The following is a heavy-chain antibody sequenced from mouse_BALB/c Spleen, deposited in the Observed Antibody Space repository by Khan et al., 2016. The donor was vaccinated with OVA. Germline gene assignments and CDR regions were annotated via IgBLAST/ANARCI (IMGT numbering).Heavy chain of an antibody. J-gene: IGHJ4*01. V-gene: IGHV3-2*02. Sequence: EVQLQESGPGLVKPSQSLSLTCTVTGYSITSNYAWSWIRQFPGNKLEWMGYISYSGVTSYNQSLKSRISVTRDTSENQFFLQLTSVTTEDTATYYCARQNYYGYALDYWGQGTADTVSS. CDR3: ARQNYYGYALDY. CDR2: ISYSGVT. CDR1: GYSITSNYA. D-gene: IGHD1-1*01.